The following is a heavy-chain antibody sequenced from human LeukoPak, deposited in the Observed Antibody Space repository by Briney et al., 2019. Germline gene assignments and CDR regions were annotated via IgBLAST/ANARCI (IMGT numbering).Heavy chain of an antibody. D-gene: IGHD5-18*01. CDR1: GYSISSGYY. J-gene: IGHJ2*01. V-gene: IGHV4-38-2*02. CDR2: IYHSGST. CDR3: ARDSRYSYGNWYFDL. Sequence: SETLSLTCTVSGYSISSGYYWGWIRQPPGKGLEWIGSIYHSGSTYYNPSLKSRVTISVDTSKNQFSLKLSSVTAADTAVYYCARDSRYSYGNWYFDLWGRGTLVTVSS.